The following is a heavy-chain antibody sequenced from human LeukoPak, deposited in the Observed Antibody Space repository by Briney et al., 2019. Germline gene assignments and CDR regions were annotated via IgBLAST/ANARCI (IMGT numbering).Heavy chain of an antibody. CDR3: ARGPPMQFDY. V-gene: IGHV1-2*02. CDR2: INPNSGGT. Sequence: ASVKVSCKASGYTFTGYYMHWVRQAPGQGLEWMGWINPNSGGTNYAQKFQGRVTITADKSTSTAYMELSSLRSEDTAVYYCARGPPMQFDYWGQGTLVTVSS. CDR1: GYTFTGYY. J-gene: IGHJ4*02.